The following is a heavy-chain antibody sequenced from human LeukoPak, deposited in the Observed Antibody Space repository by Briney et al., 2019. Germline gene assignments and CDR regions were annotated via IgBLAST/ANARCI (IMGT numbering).Heavy chain of an antibody. D-gene: IGHD6-25*01. CDR2: IGGSGATT. CDR3: ARKPAPAD. Sequence: GGSLRLSCAASGFSFSAYGMNWVRQAPGKGLEWVSAIGGSGATTYYADSVRGRFTISRDNSKNTMYLQMSSLRAEDTAVYYCARKPAPADWGQGTLVTVSS. V-gene: IGHV3-23*01. J-gene: IGHJ4*02. CDR1: GFSFSAYG.